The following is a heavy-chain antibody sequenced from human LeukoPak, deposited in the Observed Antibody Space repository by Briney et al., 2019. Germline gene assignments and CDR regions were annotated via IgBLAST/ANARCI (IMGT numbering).Heavy chain of an antibody. CDR3: AELGITMIGGV. CDR2: ISSSGSTI. Sequence: GGSLRLSCTASGFTFSTYSMNWVRQAPGKGLEWVSYISSSGSTIYYADSVKGRFTISRDNAKNSLYLQMNSLRAEDTAVYYCAELGITMIGGVWGKGTTVTISS. J-gene: IGHJ6*04. CDR1: GFTFSTYS. D-gene: IGHD3-10*02. V-gene: IGHV3-48*04.